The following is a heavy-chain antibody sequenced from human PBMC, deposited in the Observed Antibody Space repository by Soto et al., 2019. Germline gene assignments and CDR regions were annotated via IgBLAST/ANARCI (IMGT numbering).Heavy chain of an antibody. CDR2: ISYNGSNK. V-gene: IGHV3-30-3*01. Sequence: GGSLRLSCAASGFTFSSYAMHWVRQAPGKGLEWVAVISYNGSNKYYADSVKGRFTISRDNSKNTLYLQMNSLRAEDTAVYYCARDTRDYYDSSGPSNWFDPWGQG. D-gene: IGHD3-22*01. CDR3: ARDTRDYYDSSGPSNWFDP. J-gene: IGHJ5*02. CDR1: GFTFSSYA.